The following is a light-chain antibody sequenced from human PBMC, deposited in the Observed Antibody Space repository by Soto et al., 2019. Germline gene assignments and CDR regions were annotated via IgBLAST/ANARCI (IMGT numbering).Light chain of an antibody. V-gene: IGLV2-14*01. CDR3: SSYTSSSTPV. CDR2: EVS. CDR1: SSDVGGYNY. Sequence: QSALTQPASVSDSPGQSITISCTGTSSDVGGYNYVSWYQQHPGKAPKPMIYEVSNRPSGVSNRFSGSKSGNTASLTISGLQAEDEADYYCSSYTSSSTPVFGTGTKVTVL. J-gene: IGLJ1*01.